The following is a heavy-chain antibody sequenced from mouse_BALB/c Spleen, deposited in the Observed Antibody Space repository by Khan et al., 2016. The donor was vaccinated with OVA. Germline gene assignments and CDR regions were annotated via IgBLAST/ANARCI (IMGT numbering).Heavy chain of an antibody. V-gene: IGHV3-8*02. D-gene: IGHD2-14*01. J-gene: IGHJ3*01. CDR3: ARSTYRYAFVY. CDR1: GDSITSGY. CDR2: MIYTGYT. Sequence: MQLEESGPSLVKPSQTLSLTCSVTGDSITSGYWSWIRKFPGNKLEYMGYMIYTGYTYYNPSLKSRISITRHTSKNQYYLPLNSVTTEDTATFYCARSTYRYAFVYWGQGTLVTVSA.